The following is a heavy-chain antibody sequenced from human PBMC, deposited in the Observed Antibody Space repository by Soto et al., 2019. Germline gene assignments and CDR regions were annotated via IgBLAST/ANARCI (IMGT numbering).Heavy chain of an antibody. D-gene: IGHD6-13*01. CDR1: GFAFLSFT. V-gene: IGHV3-21*01. J-gene: IGHJ5*02. Sequence: ESLTLSCAASGFAFLSFTINLFRHSPVKGLEWVSTISSNSAYIYYTDALRGRFTISRDNAKNSLHLQMNSLRAEDTAVYYCTRDASRDSSARGWFDPWGPGTLVTVSS. CDR3: TRDASRDSSARGWFDP. CDR2: ISSNSAYI.